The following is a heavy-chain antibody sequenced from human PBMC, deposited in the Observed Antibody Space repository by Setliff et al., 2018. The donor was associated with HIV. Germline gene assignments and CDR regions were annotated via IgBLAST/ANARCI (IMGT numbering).Heavy chain of an antibody. Sequence: SETLSLTCTVSSGSISTYYWTWIRQPPGKGLEYIGYIYYTESTDYNPSLNGRVTISIDMSKSQFSLKLNSVTAADTAVYYCARASTHYFGNNKSSWPDAFDIWGLGTMVTVSS. CDR1: SGSISTYY. CDR3: ARASTHYFGNNKSSWPDAFDI. J-gene: IGHJ3*02. CDR2: IYYTEST. D-gene: IGHD3-10*01. V-gene: IGHV4-59*01.